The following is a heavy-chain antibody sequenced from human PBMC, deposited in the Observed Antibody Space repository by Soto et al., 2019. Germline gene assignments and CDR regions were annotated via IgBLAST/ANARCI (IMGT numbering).Heavy chain of an antibody. CDR2: ISAYNGNT. J-gene: IGHJ5*02. V-gene: IGHV1-18*01. CDR1: GYTFTSYG. D-gene: IGHD2-2*02. Sequence: GESLKISCKASGYTFTSYGISWVRQAPGQGLEWMGWISAYNGNTNYAQKLQGRVTMTTDTSTSTAYMELRSLRSDDTAVYYCARGSAIPVGVNWFDPWGQGTLVTVSS. CDR3: ARGSAIPVGVNWFDP.